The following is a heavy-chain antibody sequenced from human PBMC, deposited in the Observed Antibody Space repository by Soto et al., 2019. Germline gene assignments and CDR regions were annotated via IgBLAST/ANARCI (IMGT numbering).Heavy chain of an antibody. CDR3: ARDRAYYYDSSGYHLFDY. D-gene: IGHD3-22*01. V-gene: IGHV1-69*13. J-gene: IGHJ4*02. CDR1: GGTFSSYA. Sequence: GASVKVSCKASGGTFSSYAISWVRRAPGQGLEWMGGIIPIFGTANYAQKFQGRVTITADESTSTAYMELSSLRSEDTAVYYCARDRAYYYDSSGYHLFDYWGQGTLVTVSS. CDR2: IIPIFGTA.